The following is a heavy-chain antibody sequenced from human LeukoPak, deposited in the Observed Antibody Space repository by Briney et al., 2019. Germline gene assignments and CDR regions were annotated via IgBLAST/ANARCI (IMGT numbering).Heavy chain of an antibody. Sequence: PSETLSLTCTVSGGSISSSSYYWGWIRQPPGKGLEWIGYIYYSGSTNYNPSLKSRVTISVDTSKNQFSLKLSSVTAADTAVYYCAKSEFDWLSLSYYYYYMDVWGKGTTVTVSS. CDR1: GGSISSSSYY. CDR3: AKSEFDWLSLSYYYYYMDV. V-gene: IGHV4-61*05. CDR2: IYYSGST. J-gene: IGHJ6*03. D-gene: IGHD3-9*01.